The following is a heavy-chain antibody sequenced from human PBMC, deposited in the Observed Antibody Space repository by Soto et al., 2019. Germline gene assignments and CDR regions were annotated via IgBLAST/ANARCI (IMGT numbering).Heavy chain of an antibody. J-gene: IGHJ6*02. CDR3: ARDGSTAGIYYYYYGMDV. V-gene: IGHV3-33*01. Sequence: QVQLVESGGGVAQPGRSLRLSCAASGFTFSSYGMHWVRQAPGKGLEWVAVIWYDGSNKYYADSVKGRFTISRDNSKNTLYLQMNSLRAEDTAVYYCARDGSTAGIYYYYYGMDVWGQGTTVTVSS. CDR2: IWYDGSNK. CDR1: GFTFSSYG. D-gene: IGHD6-19*01.